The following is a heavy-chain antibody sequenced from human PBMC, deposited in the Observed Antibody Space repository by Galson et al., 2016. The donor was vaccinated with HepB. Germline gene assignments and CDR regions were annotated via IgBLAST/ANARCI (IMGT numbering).Heavy chain of an antibody. CDR3: SRGHLGVYYFYMDV. V-gene: IGHV1-18*04. Sequence: SVKVSCKASGYTLSSFGISWVRQAPGQGLEWMGWINPHNDYTDYAQKFQGRLTMTTDTSASTAYMELKSLTSDDTAAYFCSRGHLGVYYFYMDVWGTGTTVTVSS. D-gene: IGHD2-8*01. CDR2: INPHNDYT. CDR1: GYTLSSFG. J-gene: IGHJ6*03.